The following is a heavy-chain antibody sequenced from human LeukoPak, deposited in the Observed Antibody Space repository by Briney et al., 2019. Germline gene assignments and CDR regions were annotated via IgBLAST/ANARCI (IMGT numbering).Heavy chain of an antibody. V-gene: IGHV4-39*07. CDR2: IYYSGST. Sequence: PSETLSLTCTVSGGSISSSSYYWGWIRQPPGKGLEWIGSIYYSGSTYYNPSLKSRVTISVDTSKNQFSLKLSSVTAADTAVYYCARARGNIAAGWFDPWGQGTLVTVSS. J-gene: IGHJ5*02. D-gene: IGHD6-13*01. CDR3: ARARGNIAAGWFDP. CDR1: GGSISSSSYY.